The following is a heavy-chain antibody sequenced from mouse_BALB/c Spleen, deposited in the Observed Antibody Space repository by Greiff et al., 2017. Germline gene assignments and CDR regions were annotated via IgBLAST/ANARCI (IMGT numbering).Heavy chain of an antibody. Sequence: VQLQQSGPGLVAPSQSLSITCTVSGFSLTSYGVHWVRQPPGKGLEWLGVIWAGGSTNYNSALMSRLSISKDNSKSQVFLKMNSLQTDDTAMYYCARDGAARATAMDYWGQGTSVTVSS. J-gene: IGHJ4*01. CDR1: GFSLTSYG. CDR2: IWAGGST. D-gene: IGHD3-1*01. CDR3: ARDGAARATAMDY. V-gene: IGHV2-9*02.